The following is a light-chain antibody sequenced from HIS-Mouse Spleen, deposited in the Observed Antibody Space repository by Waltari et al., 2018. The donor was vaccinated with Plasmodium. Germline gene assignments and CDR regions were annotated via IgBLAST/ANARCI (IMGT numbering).Light chain of an antibody. CDR2: EGS. CDR1: SSDVGSYNL. Sequence: QSALTQPASVSGSPGQSITISCTAPSSDVGSYNLVSWYQQHPGKAPKLMIYEGSKRPSGVSNRFSGSKSGNTASLTISGLQAEDEADYYCCSHAGSSTYVFGTGTKVTVL. V-gene: IGLV2-23*01. J-gene: IGLJ1*01. CDR3: CSHAGSSTYV.